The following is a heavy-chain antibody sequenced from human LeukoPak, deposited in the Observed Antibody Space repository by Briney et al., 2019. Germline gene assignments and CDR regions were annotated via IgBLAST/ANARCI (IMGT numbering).Heavy chain of an antibody. CDR3: ARGKLVVTAIAFDY. Sequence: ASVKVSCKASGYTLTYNNISWVRQAPGQGLEWMGWINTKNGDTNYAQKLQGRVTMTTDTSTSTAYMELRSLRSDDTAVYYCARGKLVVTAIAFDYWGPGNPGHRLL. J-gene: IGHJ4*02. CDR1: GYTLTYNN. V-gene: IGHV1-18*01. D-gene: IGHD2-21*02. CDR2: INTKNGDT.